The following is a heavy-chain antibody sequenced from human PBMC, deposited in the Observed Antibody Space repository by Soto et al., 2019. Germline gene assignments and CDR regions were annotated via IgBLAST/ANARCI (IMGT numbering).Heavy chain of an antibody. D-gene: IGHD6-13*01. J-gene: IGHJ6*02. CDR2: ISSSSSTI. CDR1: GFTFSSYS. Sequence: EVQLVESGGGLVQPGGSLRLSCAASGFTFSSYSMNWVRQAPGKGLEWVSYISSSSSTIYYADSVKGRFTISRDNAKNSRYLQMNSLRAEDTAVYYCASQQLEDYYGMDVWGQGTTVTVSS. V-gene: IGHV3-48*01. CDR3: ASQQLEDYYGMDV.